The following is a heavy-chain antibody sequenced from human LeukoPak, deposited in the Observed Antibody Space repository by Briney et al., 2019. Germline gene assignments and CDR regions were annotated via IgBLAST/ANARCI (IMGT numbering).Heavy chain of an antibody. CDR2: IIPIFGTA. D-gene: IGHD3-3*01. CDR1: GYTFTSFD. Sequence: GASVKVSCKASGYTFTSFDFNWVRQAPGQGLEWMGGIIPIFGTANYAQKFQGRVTITADESTSTAYMELSSLRSEDTAVYYCACGGVVIKEGYYYYGMDVWGQGTTVTVSS. CDR3: ACGGVVIKEGYYYYGMDV. J-gene: IGHJ6*02. V-gene: IGHV1-69*13.